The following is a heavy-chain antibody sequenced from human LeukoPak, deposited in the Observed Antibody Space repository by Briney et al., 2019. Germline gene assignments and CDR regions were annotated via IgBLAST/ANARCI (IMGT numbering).Heavy chain of an antibody. Sequence: GGSLRLSCAASGFTFSSYAMHWVRQAPGKGLEWVAAISYDGSNKYYADSVKGRFTISRDNSKNTLYLQMNSLRAEDTAVYYCARDGAIGITMVRGVFDYWGQGTLVTVSS. CDR2: ISYDGSNK. CDR3: ARDGAIGITMVRGVFDY. J-gene: IGHJ4*02. D-gene: IGHD3-10*01. CDR1: GFTFSSYA. V-gene: IGHV3-30-3*01.